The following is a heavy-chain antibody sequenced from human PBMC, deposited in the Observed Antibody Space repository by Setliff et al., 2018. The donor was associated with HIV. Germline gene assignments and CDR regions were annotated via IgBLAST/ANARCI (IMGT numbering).Heavy chain of an antibody. J-gene: IGHJ4*02. CDR2: IIPKSNTP. Sequence: GASVKVSCKASGDTFSTFAIIWVRQAPGQGLEWMGGIIPKSNTPDYAQIFKGRLTITADESTSTAHMELVGLTSEDTAVYYCARGSPIDWFGEFLYPEIDYWGQGSLVTVSS. V-gene: IGHV1-69*13. D-gene: IGHD3-10*01. CDR1: GDTFSTFA. CDR3: ARGSPIDWFGEFLYPEIDY.